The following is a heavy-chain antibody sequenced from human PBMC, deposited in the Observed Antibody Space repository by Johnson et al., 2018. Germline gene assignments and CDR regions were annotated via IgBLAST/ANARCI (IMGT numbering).Heavy chain of an antibody. CDR3: ARLMAKYDYVWGSYRSYYYYGMDV. D-gene: IGHD3-16*01. J-gene: IGHJ6*02. V-gene: IGHV4-59*01. Sequence: QVQLRESGPGLVKPSETLSLTRTVPRGSISSYYWSWIRQPPREGLEWNGYIYYSGSTNYNPSLKSRVRIPVDKSKNQFSLNLSSLTAADTAVDYCARLMAKYDYVWGSYRSYYYYGMDVWGQGTTVTVSS. CDR1: RGSISSYY. CDR2: IYYSGST.